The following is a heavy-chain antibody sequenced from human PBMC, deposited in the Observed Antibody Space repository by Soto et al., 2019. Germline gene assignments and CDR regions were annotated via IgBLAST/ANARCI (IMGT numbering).Heavy chain of an antibody. D-gene: IGHD2-2*01. V-gene: IGHV3-23*01. CDR1: GFTFSSYA. CDR2: ISGSGGSR. CDR3: ALGRDFSTTSCYAGILNWFDP. J-gene: IGHJ5*02. Sequence: EVQLLESGGGLVQPGGSLRLSCAASGFTFSSYAMSWVRQAPGKGLAWVSTISGSGGSRYYADSAKGPFTISRDSSKNTLYLQMKRLRVEDTAVYYCALGRDFSTTSCYAGILNWFDPWGQGTLVTVSS.